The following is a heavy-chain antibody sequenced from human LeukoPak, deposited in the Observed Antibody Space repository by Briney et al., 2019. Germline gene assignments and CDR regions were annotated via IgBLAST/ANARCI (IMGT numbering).Heavy chain of an antibody. CDR3: ARAYSYGLLGPGYFDY. Sequence: SETLSLTCTVSGGSISGYYWGWIRQPPGKGLEWIGSIYHSGSTYYNPSLKSRVTISVDTSKDQFSLKLSSVTAADTAVYYCARAYSYGLLGPGYFDYWGQGTLVTVSS. D-gene: IGHD5-18*01. V-gene: IGHV4-38-2*02. J-gene: IGHJ4*02. CDR1: GGSISGYY. CDR2: IYHSGST.